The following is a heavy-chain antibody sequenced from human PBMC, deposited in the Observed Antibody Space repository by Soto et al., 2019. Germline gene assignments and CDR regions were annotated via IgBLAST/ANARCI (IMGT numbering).Heavy chain of an antibody. D-gene: IGHD3-22*01. Sequence: SETLSLTCTVSGGSISSGGYYWSWIRQHPGKGLEWIGYIYYSGSTYYNPSLKSRVTISVDTSKNQFSLKLSSVTAADTAVYYCARDRVSGCRQGLYYYRDVHWGHATPVTDPS. V-gene: IGHV4-31*03. J-gene: IGHJ4*03. CDR2: IYYSGST. CDR3: ARDRVSGCRQGLYYYRDVH. CDR1: GGSISSGGYY.